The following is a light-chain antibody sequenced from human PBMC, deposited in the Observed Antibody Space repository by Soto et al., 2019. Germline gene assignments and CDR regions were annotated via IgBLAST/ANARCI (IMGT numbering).Light chain of an antibody. J-gene: IGLJ1*01. CDR1: SSDVGGYNY. V-gene: IGLV2-14*01. Sequence: QSVLTQPASVSGSPGQSITISGTGTSSDVGGYNYVSWFQQYPGKAPKPIIYDVSNRPSGVSNRFSGSKSGNTASLTISGLQAEDEADYYCSSFTSSGTYVFGNGTKVTV. CDR2: DVS. CDR3: SSFTSSGTYV.